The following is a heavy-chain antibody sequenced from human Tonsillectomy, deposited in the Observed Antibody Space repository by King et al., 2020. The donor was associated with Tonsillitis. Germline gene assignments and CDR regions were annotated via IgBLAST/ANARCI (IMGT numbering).Heavy chain of an antibody. CDR3: ARDEYWSGGSCTYHGMDG. CDR2: ISSSNSDI. J-gene: IGHJ6*02. D-gene: IGHD2-15*01. CDR1: GFTFSRYT. Sequence: VQLVESGGGLVQPGGSLRLSCAASGFTFSRYTMNWVRQAPGKGLEWVSYISSSNSDIYYADSVKGRFTISRDNAKNSLYLQMTSLRAEDTAVYYCARDEYWSGGSCTYHGMDGWGQGTPVTVSS. V-gene: IGHV3-48*01.